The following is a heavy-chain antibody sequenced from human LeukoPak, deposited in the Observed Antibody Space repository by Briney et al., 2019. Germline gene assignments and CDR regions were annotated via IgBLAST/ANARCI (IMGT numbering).Heavy chain of an antibody. CDR2: ISSISHYI. Sequence: GGSRGLSWEAPGLTFGSYTLNWSGQPPGKGLEWVSTISSISHYIYYADSVKGRFTISRDNAGKSLYLQMNNLRVEDTAVYYCARDLSLGMPGGFDYWGQGALVTVSS. CDR3: ARDLSLGMPGGFDY. CDR1: GLTFGSYT. J-gene: IGHJ4*02. V-gene: IGHV3-21*01. D-gene: IGHD2-2*01.